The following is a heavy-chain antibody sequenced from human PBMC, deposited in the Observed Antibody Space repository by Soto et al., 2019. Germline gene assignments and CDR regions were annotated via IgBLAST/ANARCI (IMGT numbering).Heavy chain of an antibody. CDR1: GFTFSSYA. V-gene: IGHV3-30-3*01. CDR2: ISYDGSNK. J-gene: IGHJ3*02. Sequence: QVPLVESGGGVVQPGRSLRLSCAASGFTFSSYAMHWVRQAPGKGLEWVAVISYDGSNKYYADSVKGRFTISRDNSKNSLYLQMNSLRAEDTAVYYCARPYYYDSSCYYHDAFDSWGQGTMVTVSS. D-gene: IGHD3-22*01. CDR3: ARPYYYDSSCYYHDAFDS.